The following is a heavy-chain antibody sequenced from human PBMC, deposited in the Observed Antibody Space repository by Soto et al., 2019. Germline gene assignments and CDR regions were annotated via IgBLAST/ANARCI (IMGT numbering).Heavy chain of an antibody. CDR1: GVSITSGIYY. V-gene: IGHV4-61*01. Sequence: PSETLSLTCTVSGVSITSGIYYWAWIRQPPGKGLEWLGYIYHGGATTYNASFKSRVTISIDTSKNQFFLKVNSVTAADTAVYFCARDSSGRHDYWGQGTLVTVSS. CDR2: IYHGGAT. CDR3: ARDSSGRHDY. D-gene: IGHD6-19*01. J-gene: IGHJ4*02.